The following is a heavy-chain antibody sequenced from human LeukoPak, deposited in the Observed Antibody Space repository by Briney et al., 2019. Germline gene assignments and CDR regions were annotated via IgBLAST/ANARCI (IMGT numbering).Heavy chain of an antibody. J-gene: IGHJ4*02. CDR3: ARGTVVVPAASVN. CDR2: MNPNSGNT. Sequence: ASVKVSCKASGYTFTSYDINWVRQATGQGLEWMGWMNPNSGNTGYAQKFQGRVTMTRNTSISTAYMELSSLRSEDTAVYDCARGTVVVPAASVNWGQGTLVTVSS. D-gene: IGHD2-2*01. CDR1: GYTFTSYD. V-gene: IGHV1-8*01.